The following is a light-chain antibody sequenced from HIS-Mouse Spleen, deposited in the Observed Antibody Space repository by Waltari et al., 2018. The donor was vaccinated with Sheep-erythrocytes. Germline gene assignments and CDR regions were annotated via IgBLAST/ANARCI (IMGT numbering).Light chain of an antibody. Sequence: QSALTQPRSVSGSPGQSVTISCTGTSSDVGGYNYVSWYQQHPGKAPKLMIYDVSKRTSGAPDRFSGSKSGNTASLTISGLQAEDEADYYCCSYAGSYNHVFATGTKVTVL. V-gene: IGLV2-11*01. CDR3: CSYAGSYNHV. CDR2: DVS. J-gene: IGLJ1*01. CDR1: SSDVGGYNY.